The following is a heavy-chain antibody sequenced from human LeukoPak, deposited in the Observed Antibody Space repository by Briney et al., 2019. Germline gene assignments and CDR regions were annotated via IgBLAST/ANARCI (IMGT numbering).Heavy chain of an antibody. CDR1: GGTFSSYA. Sequence: GASVKVSCKASGGTFSSYAISWVRQAPGQGLEWMGGIIPIFGTANYAQKFQGRVTITADKSTSTAYMELSSLRSEDTAVYYCASYYDILTGYYHYYFDYWGQGTLVTVSS. D-gene: IGHD3-9*01. V-gene: IGHV1-69*06. CDR2: IIPIFGTA. CDR3: ASYYDILTGYYHYYFDY. J-gene: IGHJ4*02.